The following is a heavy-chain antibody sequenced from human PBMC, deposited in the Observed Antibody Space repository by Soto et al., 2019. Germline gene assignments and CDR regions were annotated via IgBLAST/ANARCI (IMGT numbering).Heavy chain of an antibody. V-gene: IGHV3-30-3*01. J-gene: IGHJ6*02. Sequence: PGGSLRLSCAASGFTFSSYAMHWVRQAPGKGLEWVAVISYDGSNKYYADSVKGRFTISRDNSKNTLYLQMNSLRAEDTAVYYCARDMVPKVSGSPSHVYYYYYGMDVWGQGTTVTV. CDR3: ARDMVPKVSGSPSHVYYYYYGMDV. D-gene: IGHD1-26*01. CDR2: ISYDGSNK. CDR1: GFTFSSYA.